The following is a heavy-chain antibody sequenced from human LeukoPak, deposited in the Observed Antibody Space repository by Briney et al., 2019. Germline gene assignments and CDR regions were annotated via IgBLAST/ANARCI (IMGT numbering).Heavy chain of an antibody. CDR3: TKDSVAMVTTSDY. CDR2: ISSSSSYI. Sequence: GGSLRLSCAGSGFTFSSYSMNWVRQAPGKGLEWVSCISSSSSYIYYADSVKGRFTISRDNAKNSLYLQMNSLRPEDTALYYCTKDSVAMVTTSDYWGQGTLVTVSS. D-gene: IGHD5-18*01. CDR1: GFTFSSYS. J-gene: IGHJ4*02. V-gene: IGHV3-21*04.